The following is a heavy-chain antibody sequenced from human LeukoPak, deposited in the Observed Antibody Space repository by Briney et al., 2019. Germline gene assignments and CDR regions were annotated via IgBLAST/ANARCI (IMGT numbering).Heavy chain of an antibody. D-gene: IGHD5-12*01. V-gene: IGHV3-48*03. CDR2: ISSSGSTI. Sequence: GGSLRLSCAASGFTFSSYEMNWVRQAPGKGLEWVSCISSSGSTIYYADSVKGRFTISRDNAKNSLYLQMNSLRAEDTAVYYCAREWLRQLDYWGQGTLVTVSS. CDR3: AREWLRQLDY. J-gene: IGHJ4*02. CDR1: GFTFSSYE.